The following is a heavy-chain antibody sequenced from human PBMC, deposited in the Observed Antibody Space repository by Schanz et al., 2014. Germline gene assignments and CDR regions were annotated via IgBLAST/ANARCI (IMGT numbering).Heavy chain of an antibody. Sequence: VQLVESGGGLVKPGGSLRLSCAASGFTFSSYTFNWVRRAPGKGLEGISYISWGGSTTYYADSVKGRFTISRDDAKSSLYLQMNSLRDGDTAVYYCARTYSGSKLGYGMDVWGQGTTVTVSS. CDR2: ISWGGSTT. CDR1: GFTFSSYT. J-gene: IGHJ6*02. D-gene: IGHD5-12*01. CDR3: ARTYSGSKLGYGMDV. V-gene: IGHV3-48*02.